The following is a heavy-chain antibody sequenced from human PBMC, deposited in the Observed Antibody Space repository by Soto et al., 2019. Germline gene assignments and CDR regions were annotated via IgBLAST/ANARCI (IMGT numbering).Heavy chain of an antibody. CDR3: ASDRSSGWDQGYGMDV. CDR1: GGSISTYY. V-gene: IGHV4-59*01. D-gene: IGHD6-19*01. J-gene: IGHJ6*02. Sequence: PSETLSLTCTVSGGSISTYYWSWIRQPPGKGLEWIGYIYYSASTSYNTSLKSRVTISVDTSKNQFSLKLRSVTAADTAVYYCASDRSSGWDQGYGMDVWGQGTTVTVSS. CDR2: IYYSAST.